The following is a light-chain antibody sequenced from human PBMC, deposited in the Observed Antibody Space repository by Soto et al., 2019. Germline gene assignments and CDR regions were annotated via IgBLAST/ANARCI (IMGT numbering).Light chain of an antibody. CDR2: LGS. V-gene: IGKV2-28*01. CDR3: MQALQTPMYT. J-gene: IGKJ2*01. CDR1: QSLLHSNGYNY. Sequence: DTVMTQSPLSLPVTPGEPASISCRSSQSLLHSNGYNYLDWYLQKPGQSPQLLIYLGSNRASGVPDRCSGSGSGTDFTLKISRVEAEDVGVYYCMQALQTPMYTFGQGTKLEIK.